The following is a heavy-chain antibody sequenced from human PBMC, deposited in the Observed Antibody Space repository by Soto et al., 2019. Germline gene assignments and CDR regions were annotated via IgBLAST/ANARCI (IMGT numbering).Heavy chain of an antibody. J-gene: IGHJ6*02. CDR1: GFTFSSYG. D-gene: IGHD6-13*01. Sequence: GGSLRLSCAASGFTFSSYGMHWVRQAPGKGLEWVAVIWYDGSNKYYADSVKGRFTISRDNSKNTLYLQMNSLRAEDTAVYYCARNEQLVGYYYYYGMYVWGQGTTVTVSS. V-gene: IGHV3-33*01. CDR3: ARNEQLVGYYYYYGMYV. CDR2: IWYDGSNK.